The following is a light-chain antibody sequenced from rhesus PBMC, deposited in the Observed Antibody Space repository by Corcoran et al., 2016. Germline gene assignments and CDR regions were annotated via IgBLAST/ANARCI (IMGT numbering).Light chain of an antibody. CDR2: RAS. CDR3: QQNDKSPWT. CDR1: QGISNW. V-gene: IGKV1-69*01. J-gene: IGKJ1*01. Sequence: DIQMTQSPSSLSASVGDRVTITCRASQGISNWLAWYQQKPGKAPKLLIYRASNLETGVPLMFSGSGSVTDFTLPISSRQAEDIATYYCQQNDKSPWTFGQGTKVEIK.